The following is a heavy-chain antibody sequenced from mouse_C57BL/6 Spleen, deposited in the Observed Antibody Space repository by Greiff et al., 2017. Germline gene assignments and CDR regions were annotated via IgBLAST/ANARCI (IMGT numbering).Heavy chain of an antibody. CDR1: CYTFTSYW. CDR3: AREGLQTGTWFAY. Sequence: QVQLQQPGAELVRPGSSVKLSCKASCYTFTSYWMHWVKQRPIQGLEWIGNIDPSDSETHYNQKFKDKATLTVDKSSSTAYMQLSTLTSEDSAVXYCAREGLQTGTWFAYWGQGTLVTVSA. CDR2: IDPSDSET. V-gene: IGHV1-52*01. J-gene: IGHJ3*01. D-gene: IGHD4-1*01.